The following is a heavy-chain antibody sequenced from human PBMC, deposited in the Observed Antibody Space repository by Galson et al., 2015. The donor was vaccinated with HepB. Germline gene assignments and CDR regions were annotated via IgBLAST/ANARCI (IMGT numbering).Heavy chain of an antibody. CDR2: IIPIFGTA. D-gene: IGHD2-2*01. CDR1: GGTFSSYA. CDR3: AIHTSNQVPAAMRAYYYYGMDV. J-gene: IGHJ6*02. V-gene: IGHV1-69*13. Sequence: SVKVSCKASGGTFSSYAISWVRQAPGQGLEWMGGIIPIFGTANYAQKFQGRVTITADESTSTAYMELSSLRSEDTAVYSCAIHTSNQVPAAMRAYYYYGMDVWGQGTTFTVSS.